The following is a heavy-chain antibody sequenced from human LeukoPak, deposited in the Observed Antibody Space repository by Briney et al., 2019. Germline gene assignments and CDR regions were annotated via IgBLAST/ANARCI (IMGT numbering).Heavy chain of an antibody. J-gene: IGHJ4*02. V-gene: IGHV3-23*01. CDR3: GKGRVSE. CDR2: IHADGVGT. Sequence: GGSLRLSCAASGFPFNTQDMRWVRQAPGKGLEWVSSIHADGVGTFYADSVRGRFTISRDNSKNTLDLQMNSLRVGDTAVYYCGKGRVSEWGQGTLVTVSS. CDR1: GFPFNTQD. D-gene: IGHD6-19*01.